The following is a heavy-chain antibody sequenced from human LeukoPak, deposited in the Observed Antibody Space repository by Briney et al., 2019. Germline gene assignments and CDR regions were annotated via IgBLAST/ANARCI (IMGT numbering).Heavy chain of an antibody. CDR2: IYSGGST. CDR3: ARSSGWLIPHDY. V-gene: IGHV3-66*01. Sequence: GGSLRLSCAPSGFTVSSNYMSWVREAPGKGLEWVSVIYSGGSTYYADSVKGRFTISRDNSKNTLYLQMNILRAEDTAVYYCARSSGWLIPHDYWGQGTLVTVSS. CDR1: GFTVSSNY. J-gene: IGHJ4*02. D-gene: IGHD6-19*01.